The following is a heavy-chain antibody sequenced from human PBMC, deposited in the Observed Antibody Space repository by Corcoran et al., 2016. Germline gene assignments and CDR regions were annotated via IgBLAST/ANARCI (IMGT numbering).Heavy chain of an antibody. CDR2: IYYSGRT. J-gene: IGHJ4*02. CDR3: ARPSLKRTAGGAHDY. CDR1: GGSISSSSYY. Sequence: QLQLQESGPGLVKPSETLSLTCTVSGGSISSSSYYWGWIRQPPGKGLEWIGSIYYSGRTYYNPSLKSRVTISVDTSKNQFSLKLSSVTAADTAVYYCARPSLKRTAGGAHDYWGQGTLVTVSS. D-gene: IGHD3-16*01. V-gene: IGHV4-39*01.